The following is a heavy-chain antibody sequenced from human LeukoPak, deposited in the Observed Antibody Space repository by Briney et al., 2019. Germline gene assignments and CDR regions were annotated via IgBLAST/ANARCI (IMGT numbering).Heavy chain of an antibody. Sequence: SETLSLTCTVSGGSISSGSYYWSWIRQPPGKGLEWIGEINHSGSTNYNPSLKSRVTISVDTSKNQFPLKLSSVTAADTAVYYCARRNGVWFGELLTRLDYWGQGTLVTVSS. CDR3: ARRNGVWFGELLTRLDY. V-gene: IGHV4-39*06. CDR1: GGSISSGSYY. J-gene: IGHJ4*02. D-gene: IGHD3-10*01. CDR2: INHSGST.